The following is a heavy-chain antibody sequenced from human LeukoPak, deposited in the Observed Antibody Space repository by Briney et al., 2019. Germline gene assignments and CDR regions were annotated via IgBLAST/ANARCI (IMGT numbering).Heavy chain of an antibody. CDR2: IHYSGST. CDR1: GGSISSDSYY. CDR3: AKSGSYYWSFDY. V-gene: IGHV4-39*01. J-gene: IGHJ4*02. D-gene: IGHD1-26*01. Sequence: SETLSLTCIVSGGSISSDSYYWNWIRQPPGKGLEWIGSIHYSGSTYYNPSLKSRVTMSVDTSKNQFSLKLSSVTAADTAVYYCAKSGSYYWSFDYWGRGTLVTVSS.